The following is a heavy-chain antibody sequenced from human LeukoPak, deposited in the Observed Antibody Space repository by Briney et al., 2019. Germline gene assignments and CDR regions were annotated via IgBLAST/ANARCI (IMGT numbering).Heavy chain of an antibody. CDR2: ISAYNGNT. CDR1: GYTFTSYG. J-gene: IGHJ5*02. CDR3: AREVYYYDSSGYYYWFDP. V-gene: IGHV1-18*01. D-gene: IGHD3-22*01. Sequence: ASVKVSCKASGYTFTSYGISWVRQAPGQGLEWMGWISAYNGNTNYAQKLQGRVTMTTDTYTSTAYMELRSLRSDGTAVYYCAREVYYYDSSGYYYWFDPWGQGTLVTVSS.